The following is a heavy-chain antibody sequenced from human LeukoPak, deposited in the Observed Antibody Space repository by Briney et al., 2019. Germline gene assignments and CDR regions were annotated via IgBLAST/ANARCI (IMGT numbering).Heavy chain of an antibody. CDR1: GGSISSSSYY. Sequence: SETLSLTCTVSGGSISSSSYYWGWIRQPPGKGLEWIGSIYYSGSTYYNPSLKSRVTISVDTSKNQFSLKLSSVTAADTAVYYCARAPGQQWLAYYFDYWGQGTLVTVSS. CDR2: IYYSGST. CDR3: ARAPGQQWLAYYFDY. V-gene: IGHV4-39*07. D-gene: IGHD6-19*01. J-gene: IGHJ4*02.